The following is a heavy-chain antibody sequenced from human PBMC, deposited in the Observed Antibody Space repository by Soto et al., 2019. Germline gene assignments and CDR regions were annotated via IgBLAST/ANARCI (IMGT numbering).Heavy chain of an antibody. CDR2: IYYTGTT. CDR3: GRYYDTSHPPYFHH. J-gene: IGHJ1*01. V-gene: IGHV4-39*01. Sequence: PSETLSLTCTFSVGSISGSGYYWGWIRQPPGKGLEWVGTIYYTGTTYYNPSLKTRLTMSVDTSKNQFSLKLSSVTAADTAVYYCGRYYDTSHPPYFHHWAQGTLVTLSS. CDR1: VGSISGSGYY. D-gene: IGHD3-22*01.